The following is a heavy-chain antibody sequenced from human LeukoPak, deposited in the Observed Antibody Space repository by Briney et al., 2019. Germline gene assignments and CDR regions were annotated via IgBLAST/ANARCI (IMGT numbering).Heavy chain of an antibody. D-gene: IGHD1-26*01. CDR3: ARVVSYARNYYYMDV. Sequence: GGSQRLSCAASGFTFDDYGMSWVRQAPGKGLEWVSGINWNGGSTGYADSVKGRFTISRDNAKNSLYLQMNSLRAEDTALYYCARVVSYARNYYYMDVWGKGTTVTVSS. CDR1: GFTFDDYG. CDR2: INWNGGST. J-gene: IGHJ6*03. V-gene: IGHV3-20*04.